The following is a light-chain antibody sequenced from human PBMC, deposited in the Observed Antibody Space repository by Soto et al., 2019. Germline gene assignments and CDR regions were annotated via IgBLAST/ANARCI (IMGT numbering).Light chain of an antibody. CDR1: QSLSGN. CDR2: RAS. CDR3: QQYNNWPRT. Sequence: EIVMTQSPATLSVSPGERVTLSCRASQSLSGNLAWYQQKPGLAPRLLINRASTRATGIPARFSGSGSETEFTITISSLQSEDFAVYYCQQYNNWPRTFGQGTKVEIK. V-gene: IGKV3-15*01. J-gene: IGKJ1*01.